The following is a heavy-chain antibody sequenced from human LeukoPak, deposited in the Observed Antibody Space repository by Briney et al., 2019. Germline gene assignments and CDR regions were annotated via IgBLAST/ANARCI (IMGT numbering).Heavy chain of an antibody. Sequence: GGSLRLSCAVSGFTFSDYYMSWIRQAPGKGLEWLSYISSSSSYTNYADSVKGRFTISRDNAKNSLYLQMNSLRAEGTAVYYCARGEYCSGGSCYSAAFDIWGQGTMVTVSS. J-gene: IGHJ3*02. V-gene: IGHV3-11*06. CDR2: ISSSSSYT. CDR1: GFTFSDYY. D-gene: IGHD2-15*01. CDR3: ARGEYCSGGSCYSAAFDI.